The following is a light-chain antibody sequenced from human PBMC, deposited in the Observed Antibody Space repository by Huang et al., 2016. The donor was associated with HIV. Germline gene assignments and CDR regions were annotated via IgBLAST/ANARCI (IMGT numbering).Light chain of an antibody. J-gene: IGKJ4*01. CDR2: GAS. CDR1: PSVSSN. CDR3: QQYNNWPPLT. Sequence: ERVMTQSPATLSVSPGERVTLSCRASPSVSSNLAWYQQKPGQAPRLLIYGASTRATGIPARFSGSGSGTEFTRTISSLQSEDYAVYYCQQYNNWPPLTFGGGTKVEIK. V-gene: IGKV3-15*01.